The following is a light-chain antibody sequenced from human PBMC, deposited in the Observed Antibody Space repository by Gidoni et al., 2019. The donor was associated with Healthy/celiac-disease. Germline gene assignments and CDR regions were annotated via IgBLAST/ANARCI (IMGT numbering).Light chain of an antibody. CDR1: KSISSW. V-gene: IGKV1-5*01. CDR2: DAS. CDR3: HQYNSYSPWT. Sequence: DVQMTQSPSTLSASVGDRVTITCRASKSISSWLAWYQQKPGKAPKLLIYDASSLASGDPSRFSGSGSGTEFTLTISILQPDHFATYFCHQYNSYSPWTFGQXTKVEIK. J-gene: IGKJ1*01.